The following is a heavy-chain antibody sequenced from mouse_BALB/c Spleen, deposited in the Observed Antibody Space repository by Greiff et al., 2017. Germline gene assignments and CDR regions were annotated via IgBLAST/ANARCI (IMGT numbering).Heavy chain of an antibody. CDR3: ASLMTTVVATDGYYAMDY. J-gene: IGHJ4*01. CDR1: GFNIKDTY. D-gene: IGHD1-1*01. CDR2: IDPANGNT. V-gene: IGHV14-3*02. Sequence: VQLQQSGAELVKPGASVKLSCTASGFNIKDTYMHWVKQRPEQGLEWIGRIDPANGNTKYDPKFQGKATITADTSSNTAYLQLSSLTSEDTAVYYCASLMTTVVATDGYYAMDYWGQGTSVTVSS.